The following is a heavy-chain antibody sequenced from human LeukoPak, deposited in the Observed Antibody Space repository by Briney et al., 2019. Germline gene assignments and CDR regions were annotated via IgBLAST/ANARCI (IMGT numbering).Heavy chain of an antibody. CDR3: ARFPGSAEYRRYYYMDV. CDR1: GGSISNYF. J-gene: IGHJ6*03. Sequence: SETLSLTCTVSGGSISNYFWSWIRQPPGKGLECIGYIYYSDSTNYNPSLKSRVTVSVDTSKNQFSLKLSSVTAADTAVYYCARFPGSAEYRRYYYMDVWGKGTTVTVSS. D-gene: IGHD2-15*01. V-gene: IGHV4-59*01. CDR2: IYYSDST.